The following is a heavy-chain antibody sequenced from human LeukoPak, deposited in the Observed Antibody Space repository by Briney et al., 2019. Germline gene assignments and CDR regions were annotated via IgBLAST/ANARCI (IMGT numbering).Heavy chain of an antibody. D-gene: IGHD3-3*01. V-gene: IGHV4-38-2*01. CDR3: ARPISSQGYFGVVID. Sequence: LETLFLTCAVSGYSISSASYWGWIRQPPGKGLEWIGNIYHSGSPYYNPSLKSRVTISVDTSKNQFSLKLSSVTAADTAVYYCARPISSQGYFGVVIDWGQGTLVTVSS. CDR1: GYSISSASY. J-gene: IGHJ4*02. CDR2: IYHSGSP.